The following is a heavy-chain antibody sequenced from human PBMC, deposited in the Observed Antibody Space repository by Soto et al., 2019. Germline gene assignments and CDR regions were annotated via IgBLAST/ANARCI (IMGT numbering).Heavy chain of an antibody. D-gene: IGHD6-19*01. V-gene: IGHV3-66*01. CDR2: IYSGGTT. Sequence: EVQLVESGGGLVQRGGSLRLSCAASGFTVSSNYMSWVRQAPGKGLEWVSIIYSGGTTYYADSVKGRFTISRDNSKNTLYLQMNSLRAEDTAVYYCTNSGWSFDYWGQGTLVTVSS. J-gene: IGHJ4*02. CDR3: TNSGWSFDY. CDR1: GFTVSSNY.